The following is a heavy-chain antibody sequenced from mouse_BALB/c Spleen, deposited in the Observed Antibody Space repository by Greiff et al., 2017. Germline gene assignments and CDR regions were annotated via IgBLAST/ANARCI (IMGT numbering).Heavy chain of an antibody. V-gene: IGHV2-2*02. CDR2: IWSGGST. D-gene: IGHD1-1*01. Sequence: VKLVESGPGLVQPSQSLSITCTVSGFSLTSYGVHWVRQSPGKGLEWLGVIWSGGSTDYNAAFISRLSISKDNSKSQVFFKMNSLQANDTAIYYCARGDYYYGSRHFDYWGQGTTLTVSS. CDR1: GFSLTSYG. CDR3: ARGDYYYGSRHFDY. J-gene: IGHJ2*01.